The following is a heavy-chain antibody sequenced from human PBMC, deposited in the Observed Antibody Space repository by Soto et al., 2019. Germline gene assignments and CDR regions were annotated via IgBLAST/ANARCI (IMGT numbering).Heavy chain of an antibody. CDR1: GFTFSNYG. CDR3: ARDRGYRRYFDSSGFWADA. J-gene: IGHJ5*02. Sequence: PGGSLRLSCAASGFTFSNYGMDWVRQAPGKGLEWVAAVVYDGSKKYYADSVKGRFTVSRDNYKNTLCLEMNALRAEDTAVYYCARDRGYRRYFDSSGFWADAWGQGTRVTVPQ. CDR2: VVYDGSKK. V-gene: IGHV3-33*08. D-gene: IGHD3-22*01.